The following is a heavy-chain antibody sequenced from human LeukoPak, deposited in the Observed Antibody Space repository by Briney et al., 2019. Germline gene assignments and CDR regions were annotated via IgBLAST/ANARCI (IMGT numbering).Heavy chain of an antibody. D-gene: IGHD2-15*01. CDR1: GGSISSSSYY. CDR3: ARDGALCRGGDCYDY. CDR2: IYYSGST. Sequence: SETLSLTCTVSGGSISSSSYYWGWIRQPPGKGLEWIGSIYYSGSTYYNPSLKSRVTISVDTSENQFSLKLSSVTAADTAVYYCARDGALCRGGDCYDYWGQGTLVTVSS. V-gene: IGHV4-39*02. J-gene: IGHJ4*02.